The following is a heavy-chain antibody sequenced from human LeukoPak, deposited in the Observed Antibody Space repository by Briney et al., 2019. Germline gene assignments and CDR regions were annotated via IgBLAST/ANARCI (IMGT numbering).Heavy chain of an antibody. CDR3: ATISFRRVPLDMEVGWFDP. D-gene: IGHD2/OR15-2a*01. V-gene: IGHV1-24*01. J-gene: IGHJ5*02. CDR2: FDPEDSET. Sequence: ASVKVSCKVSRYSLTELSMHWVRQAPGKGLEWMGGFDPEDSETIYAQEFQGRVTMTEDTSTDTAYMELSSLRSEDTAVYYCATISFRRVPLDMEVGWFDPWGQGTLVTVSS. CDR1: RYSLTELS.